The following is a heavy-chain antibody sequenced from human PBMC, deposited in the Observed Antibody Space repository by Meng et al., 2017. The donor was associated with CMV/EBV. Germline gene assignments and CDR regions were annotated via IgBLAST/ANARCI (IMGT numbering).Heavy chain of an antibody. D-gene: IGHD1-26*01. CDR2: IYYSGRT. J-gene: IGHJ4*02. V-gene: IGHV4-39*01. CDR3: ARHYRRAGRVDY. Sequence: GSLRLSCTVSGGSISSSSYYWGWIRQPPGKGLEWIGSIYYSGRTYYNPSLKSRVTISVDTSKNQFSLKLSSVTAADTAVYYCARHYRRAGRVDYWGQGTLVTVSS. CDR1: GGSISSSSYY.